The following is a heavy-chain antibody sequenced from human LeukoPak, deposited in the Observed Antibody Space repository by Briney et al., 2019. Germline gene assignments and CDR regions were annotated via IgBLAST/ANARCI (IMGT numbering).Heavy chain of an antibody. Sequence: ASVKVSCKASGYTFTSYGISWGRQAPGQGLEWMGWISAYNGNINYAQKFQGRVTMTTDTSTSTAYLELRSLRSDDTAVYYCASDLGAAGTLSFFDYWGQGTLVTVSS. D-gene: IGHD6-13*01. CDR3: ASDLGAAGTLSFFDY. J-gene: IGHJ4*02. V-gene: IGHV1-18*04. CDR1: GYTFTSYG. CDR2: ISAYNGNI.